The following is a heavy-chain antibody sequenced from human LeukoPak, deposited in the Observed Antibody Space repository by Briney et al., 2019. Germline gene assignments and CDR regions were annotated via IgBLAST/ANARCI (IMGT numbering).Heavy chain of an antibody. V-gene: IGHV3-23*01. CDR2: ISGSGGST. CDR1: GFTFSSYA. CDR3: ARRGSSSWYLDY. J-gene: IGHJ4*02. Sequence: PGGSLRLSCAASGFTFSSYAMSWVRQAPGKGLEWVSAISGSGGSTYYADSVKGRFTISRDNSKNMLYLQMNSLRAEDTAVYYCARRGSSSWYLDYWGQGTLVTVSS. D-gene: IGHD6-13*01.